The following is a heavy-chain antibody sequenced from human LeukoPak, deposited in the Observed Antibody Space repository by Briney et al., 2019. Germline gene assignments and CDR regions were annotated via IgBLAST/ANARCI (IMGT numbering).Heavy chain of an antibody. D-gene: IGHD5-18*01. CDR1: GGSISSGSYY. J-gene: IGHJ4*02. V-gene: IGHV4-61*02. CDR3: ARALVVGYSYGSRSYYFDY. CDR2: IYTSGST. Sequence: SQTLSLTCTVSGGSISSGSYYWSWIRQPAGKGLEWIGRIYTSGSTNYNPSLKSRVTISVDTSKNQFSLKLSSVTAADTAVYYCARALVVGYSYGSRSYYFDYWGQGTLVTVSS.